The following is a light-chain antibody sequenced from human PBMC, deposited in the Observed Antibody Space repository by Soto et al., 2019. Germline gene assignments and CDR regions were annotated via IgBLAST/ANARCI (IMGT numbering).Light chain of an antibody. J-gene: IGKJ1*01. CDR1: QSVLYSSNNKNY. CDR2: WAS. CDR3: QQYFRPWT. Sequence: DIVMTQSPDSLAVSLGERATINCKSSQSVLYSSNNKNYLAWYQQKPGQPPKLLIYWASTRESGVPDRFSGSGYGTNFTITISSLQAEDVAVYYCQQYFRPWTFGQGTKVEIK. V-gene: IGKV4-1*01.